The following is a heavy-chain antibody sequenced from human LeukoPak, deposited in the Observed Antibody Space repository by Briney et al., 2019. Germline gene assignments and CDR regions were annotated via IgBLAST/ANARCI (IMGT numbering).Heavy chain of an antibody. J-gene: IGHJ4*02. D-gene: IGHD2-2*01. Sequence: SGPALVKPTQTLTLTCTFSGFSLSTSGMCVSWIRQPPGKALEWLARIDWDDDKYYSTSLKTRLTISKDTSKNQAVLTMTNMDPVDTATYYCARVTLFSSTSPTFDYWGQGTLVTVSS. CDR3: ARVTLFSSTSPTFDY. V-gene: IGHV2-70*11. CDR1: GFSLSTSGMC. CDR2: IDWDDDK.